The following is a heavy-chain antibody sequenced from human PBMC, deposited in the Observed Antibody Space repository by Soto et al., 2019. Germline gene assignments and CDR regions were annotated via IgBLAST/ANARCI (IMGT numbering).Heavy chain of an antibody. CDR3: ARGDKLSLYPQLDY. CDR2: INVNSGGT. V-gene: IGHV1-2*04. CDR1: GYTFTGNY. D-gene: IGHD3-16*02. Sequence: QVQLVQSGAEVKKPGASVKVSCKASGYTFTGNYMHWVRQAPGQGFEWMGWINVNSGGTKYAQKFQGWVTMTRDTSISTAYMELSRLRSDDTPVYYCARGDKLSLYPQLDYWGQGTLVTVSS. J-gene: IGHJ4*02.